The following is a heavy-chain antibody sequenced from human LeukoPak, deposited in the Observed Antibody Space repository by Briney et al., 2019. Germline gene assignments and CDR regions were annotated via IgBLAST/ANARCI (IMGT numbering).Heavy chain of an antibody. Sequence: GGSLRLSCAASGSTFSSYAMHWVRQAPGKGLEWVAVISYDGSNKYYADSVKGRFTISRDNSKNTLYLQMNSLRAEDTAVYYCARGSYMDVWGQGTTVTVSS. CDR1: GSTFSSYA. V-gene: IGHV3-30-3*01. CDR2: ISYDGSNK. CDR3: ARGSYMDV. J-gene: IGHJ6*03.